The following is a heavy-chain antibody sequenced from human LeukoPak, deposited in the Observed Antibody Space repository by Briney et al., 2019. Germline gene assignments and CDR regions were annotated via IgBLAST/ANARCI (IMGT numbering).Heavy chain of an antibody. Sequence: SQTLSLTCTVAGGSISSGDYYWSWIRQPPGKGLECIGEINHGGSTNYNPSLKSRVTISVDTSKNQFSLKLSSVTAADTAVYYCARGRGRGLAAAGNWYYFDYWGQGTLVTVSS. V-gene: IGHV4-30-4*01. D-gene: IGHD6-13*01. J-gene: IGHJ4*02. CDR2: INHGGST. CDR3: ARGRGRGLAAAGNWYYFDY. CDR1: GGSISSGDYY.